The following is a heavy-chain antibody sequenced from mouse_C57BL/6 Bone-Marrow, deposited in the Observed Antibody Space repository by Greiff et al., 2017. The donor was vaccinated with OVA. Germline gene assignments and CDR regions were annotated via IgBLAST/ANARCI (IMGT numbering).Heavy chain of an antibody. Sequence: VQLQQSVAELVRPGASVKLSCTASGFNIKNTYMHWVKQRPEQGLEWIGRIDPANDNTKYDPKFQGKATMTADTSSHPAYLQLSSLSSEDTAVYCCAGENFGSSFYAMDYWGQGTSVTVSS. D-gene: IGHD1-1*01. V-gene: IGHV14-3*01. CDR3: AGENFGSSFYAMDY. J-gene: IGHJ4*01. CDR1: GFNIKNTY. CDR2: IDPANDNT.